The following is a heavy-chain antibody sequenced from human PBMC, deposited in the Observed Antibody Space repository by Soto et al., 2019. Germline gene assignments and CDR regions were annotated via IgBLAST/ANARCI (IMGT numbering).Heavy chain of an antibody. V-gene: IGHV1-24*01. Sequence: ASVKVSCKVSGYTLTELSMHWVRQAPGKGLEWMGGFDPEDGETIYAQKFQGRVTMTEDTSTDTAYMELSSLRSEDTAVYYCATEWKGYYGSGRRLYYYYGMDVWGQGTTVTVSS. CDR1: GYTLTELS. CDR3: ATEWKGYYGSGRRLYYYYGMDV. CDR2: FDPEDGET. J-gene: IGHJ6*02. D-gene: IGHD3-10*01.